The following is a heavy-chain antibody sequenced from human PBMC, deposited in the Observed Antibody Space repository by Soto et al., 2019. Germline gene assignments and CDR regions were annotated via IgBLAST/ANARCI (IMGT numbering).Heavy chain of an antibody. CDR3: AKSKAHSSGWYYFDY. Sequence: EVQLLESGGGLVQPGGSLRLSCAASGFTFSSYAMSWVRQAPGKGLEWVSAISGSGGSTYYADSVKGLFTISRDNSKNTLYLQMNSLRAEDTAVYYCAKSKAHSSGWYYFDYWGQGTLVTVSS. CDR2: ISGSGGST. J-gene: IGHJ4*02. V-gene: IGHV3-23*01. CDR1: GFTFSSYA. D-gene: IGHD6-19*01.